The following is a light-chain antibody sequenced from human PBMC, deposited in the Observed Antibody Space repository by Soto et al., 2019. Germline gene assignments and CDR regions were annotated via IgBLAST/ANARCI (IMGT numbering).Light chain of an antibody. J-gene: IGLJ2*01. V-gene: IGLV1-44*01. CDR2: GDH. CDR3: AAWDDSLNAVL. CDR1: SSNIGSST. Sequence: QSVLTQPPSASGTPGQMVTISCSGSSSNIGSSTVSWYHQLPGSAPKLLIYGDHQRPSGIPDRFSGSKSGTSASLAISGLQSDDEADYYCAAWDDSLNAVLFGGGTKVTVL.